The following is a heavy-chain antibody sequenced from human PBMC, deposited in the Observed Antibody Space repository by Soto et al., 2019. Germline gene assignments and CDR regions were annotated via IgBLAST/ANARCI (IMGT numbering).Heavy chain of an antibody. D-gene: IGHD4-17*01. J-gene: IGHJ3*01. CDR3: TRAYGDYRIGAFDG. V-gene: IGHV3-30*03. CDR1: GFSFSNYA. CDR2: ISYDGSNK. Sequence: QVQLVESGGGVVQPGRSLRLSCAASGFSFSNYAMHWVRQAPGKGLEWVAVISYDGSNKYYADSVKGRFTISRDNSKNTLYLQMTSPRVEDTAVYYATRAYGDYRIGAFDGWGQGTFVTVSS.